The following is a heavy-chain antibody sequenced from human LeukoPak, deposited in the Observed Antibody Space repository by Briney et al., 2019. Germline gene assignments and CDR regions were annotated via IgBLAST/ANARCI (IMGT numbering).Heavy chain of an antibody. D-gene: IGHD1-26*01. Sequence: ASVKVSCKASGGTFSSYAISWVRQAPGQGLEWMGWISAYNGNTNYAQKLQGRVTMTTDTSTSTAYMELRSLRSDDTAVYYCARGFMAIVGANFDYWGQGTLVTVSS. CDR3: ARGFMAIVGANFDY. J-gene: IGHJ4*02. V-gene: IGHV1-18*01. CDR2: ISAYNGNT. CDR1: GGTFSSYA.